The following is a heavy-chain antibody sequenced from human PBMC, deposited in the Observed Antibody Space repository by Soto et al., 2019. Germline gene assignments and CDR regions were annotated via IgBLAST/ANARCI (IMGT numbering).Heavy chain of an antibody. CDR1: GGTFSSYA. V-gene: IGHV1-69*13. CDR3: ALYRSTVPFLLYYYGMDV. CDR2: IIPIFGTA. D-gene: IGHD6-13*01. J-gene: IGHJ6*02. Sequence: SVKVSCKASGGTFSSYAISWVRQAPGQGLEWMGGIIPIFGTANYAQKFQGRVTITADESTSTAYMELSSLRSEDTAVYYCALYRSTVPFLLYYYGMDVWGQGTTVTVYS.